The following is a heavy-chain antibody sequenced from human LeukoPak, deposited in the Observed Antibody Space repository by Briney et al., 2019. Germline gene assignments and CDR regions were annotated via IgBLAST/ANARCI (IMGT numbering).Heavy chain of an antibody. J-gene: IGHJ4*02. CDR2: INHSGST. Sequence: PSETLSLTCAVYGGSFSGYHWSWIRQPPGKGLEWIGEINHSGSTNYNPSLKSRVTISVDTSKNQFSLKLSSVTAADTAVYYCARPRGYSYGYNYWGQGTLVTVSS. CDR1: GGSFSGYH. CDR3: ARPRGYSYGYNY. V-gene: IGHV4-34*01. D-gene: IGHD5-18*01.